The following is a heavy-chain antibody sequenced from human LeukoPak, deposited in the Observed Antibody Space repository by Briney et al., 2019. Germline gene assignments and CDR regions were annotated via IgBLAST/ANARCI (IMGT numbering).Heavy chain of an antibody. CDR1: GFTFSSYA. D-gene: IGHD4-17*01. J-gene: IGHJ3*02. V-gene: IGHV3-23*01. CDR3: AKRQRGATVTLDAFDI. Sequence: GGSLRLSCAASGFTFSSYAMSWVRQAPGKGLEWVSAISGSGGSTYYADSVEGRFTISRDNSKNTLYLQMNSLRAEDTAVYYCAKRQRGATVTLDAFDIWGQGTMVTVSS. CDR2: ISGSGGST.